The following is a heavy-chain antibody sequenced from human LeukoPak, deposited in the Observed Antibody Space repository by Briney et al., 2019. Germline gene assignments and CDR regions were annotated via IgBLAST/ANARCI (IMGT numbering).Heavy chain of an antibody. J-gene: IGHJ4*02. Sequence: GGSLRLSCAASGFTFDDYAMHWVRQAPGEGLEWVSGISWNSGSIGYADSVKGRFTISRDNAKNSLYLQMNSLRAEDTALYYCAKLGYCSGGSCYSTATRSDYWGQGTLVTVSS. CDR3: AKLGYCSGGSCYSTATRSDY. D-gene: IGHD2-15*01. CDR1: GFTFDDYA. CDR2: ISWNSGSI. V-gene: IGHV3-9*01.